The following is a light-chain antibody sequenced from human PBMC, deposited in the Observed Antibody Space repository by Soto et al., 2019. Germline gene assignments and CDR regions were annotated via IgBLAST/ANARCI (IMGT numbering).Light chain of an antibody. Sequence: EIVLTQSPATLSLSPGERATLSCRASQSVGIYLAWYQQKPGQAPRLLIHDASNRATGIPARFSGSGSGTDFTLTISSLEPEDFAVYYCQHLRGSFGQGTKLDIK. V-gene: IGKV3-11*01. CDR1: QSVGIY. CDR3: QHLRGS. CDR2: DAS. J-gene: IGKJ2*01.